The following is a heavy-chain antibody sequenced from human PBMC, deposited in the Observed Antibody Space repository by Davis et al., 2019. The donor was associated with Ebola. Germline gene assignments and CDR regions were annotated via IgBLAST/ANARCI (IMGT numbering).Heavy chain of an antibody. CDR2: INHSGST. J-gene: IGHJ4*02. CDR3: ARLDYDSSGSFDY. D-gene: IGHD3-22*01. V-gene: IGHV4-34*01. Sequence: SETLSLTCAVYGGSFSGYYWSWIRQPPGKGLEWIGEINHSGSTYYNPSLKSRVTISVDTSKNQFSLKLSSVTAADTAVYYCARLDYDSSGSFDYWGQGTLVTVSS. CDR1: GGSFSGYY.